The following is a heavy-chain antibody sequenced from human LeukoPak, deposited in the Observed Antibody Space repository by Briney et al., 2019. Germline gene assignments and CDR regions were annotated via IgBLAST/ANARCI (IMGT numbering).Heavy chain of an antibody. D-gene: IGHD3-22*01. CDR1: GGSISSYY. CDR2: IYYSGST. CDR3: ARVKYYYDSSGYYRIYYFDY. J-gene: IGHJ4*02. V-gene: IGHV4-59*01. Sequence: SETLSLTCTVSGGSISSYYWSWIRQPPGKGLEWIGYIYYSGSTNYNPSLKSRVTISVDTSKNQFSLKLSSVTAADTAVFYCARVKYYYDSSGYYRIYYFDYWGQGTLVTVSS.